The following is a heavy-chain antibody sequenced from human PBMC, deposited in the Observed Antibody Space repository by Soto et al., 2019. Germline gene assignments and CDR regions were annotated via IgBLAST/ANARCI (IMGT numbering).Heavy chain of an antibody. CDR1: GDSMSRSNW. V-gene: IGHV4-4*02. CDR2: AHHSGRT. J-gene: IGHJ4*02. CDR3: ARSEATALDY. Sequence: PSETLSLTCTVPGDSMSRSNWWNWVRQPPGKGLEWIGEAHHSGRTNYNPSLKSRVTISVDRSQNRFSLRLSSVTAADTAVYYCARSEATALDYWGQGTLVTVSS.